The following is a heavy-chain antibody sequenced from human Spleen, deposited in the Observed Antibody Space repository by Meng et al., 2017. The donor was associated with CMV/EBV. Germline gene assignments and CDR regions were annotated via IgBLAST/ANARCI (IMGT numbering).Heavy chain of an antibody. J-gene: IGHJ4*02. CDR2: ISSSGGTI. CDR3: ARDALSSGGDY. Sequence: GGSLRLSCAASGFTFSNYNMGWVRQAPGKGLEWVSSISSSGGTIQYSDSVKGRFTISRDNTKNSVSLLMSSLRVEDTAFYYCARDALSSGGDYWGQGALVTVSS. D-gene: IGHD6-19*01. V-gene: IGHV3-21*01. CDR1: GFTFSNYN.